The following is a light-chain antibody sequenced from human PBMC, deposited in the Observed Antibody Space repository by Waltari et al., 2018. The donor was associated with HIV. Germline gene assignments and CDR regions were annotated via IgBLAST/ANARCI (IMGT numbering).Light chain of an antibody. Sequence: NFMLTQPHSVSESPEKTVTISCTRTSGGIASNPVQWFQQRPGKAPTTIRYEEYQRPSGVPERLSGTLDEAANSASLTSSGVKTEDEADYYCQSFDTNNHWVFGGGTRLTVL. CDR3: QSFDTNNHWV. J-gene: IGLJ3*02. CDR2: EEY. V-gene: IGLV6-57*03. CDR1: SGGIASNP.